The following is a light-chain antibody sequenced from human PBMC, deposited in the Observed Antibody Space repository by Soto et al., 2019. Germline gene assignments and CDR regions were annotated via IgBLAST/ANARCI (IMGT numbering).Light chain of an antibody. J-gene: IGKJ4*01. V-gene: IGKV3-15*01. CDR3: QQCRNWPLT. Sequence: EIVMTQSPATLSVSPGEVATLSCKASQNVYNNLAWYQQRPGQPPRLLIYDASTRATGISARFSGSGYGTEFTLTISSLQSEDFAVYFCQQCRNWPLTFGGGTQVEIK. CDR1: QNVYNN. CDR2: DAS.